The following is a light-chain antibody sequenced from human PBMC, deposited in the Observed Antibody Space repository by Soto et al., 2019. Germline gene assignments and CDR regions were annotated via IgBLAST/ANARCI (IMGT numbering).Light chain of an antibody. CDR2: GTL. Sequence: EIVLTQSPDTLSLSPGERATLSCRASQSISSSYLAWYQQKPGQAPRLLIYGTLTRATGIPDRFSGSGSGAALTLTISRLEPEDFALYFCQHYSYLVTFGGGTKVEIK. CDR1: QSISSSY. CDR3: QHYSYLVT. J-gene: IGKJ4*01. V-gene: IGKV3-20*01.